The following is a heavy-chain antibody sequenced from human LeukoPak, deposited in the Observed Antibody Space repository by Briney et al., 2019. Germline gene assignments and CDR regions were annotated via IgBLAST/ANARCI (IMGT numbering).Heavy chain of an antibody. D-gene: IGHD4-17*01. V-gene: IGHV1-69*06. Sequence: SVKVSCKASGDTFTKYHMHWVRQAPGQGLEWMGGIIPIFGTANYAQKFQGRVTITADKSTSTAYMELSSLRSEDTAVYYCQLYGDYQYYFDYWGQGTLVTVSS. CDR3: QLYGDYQYYFDY. CDR2: IIPIFGTA. J-gene: IGHJ4*02. CDR1: GDTFTKYH.